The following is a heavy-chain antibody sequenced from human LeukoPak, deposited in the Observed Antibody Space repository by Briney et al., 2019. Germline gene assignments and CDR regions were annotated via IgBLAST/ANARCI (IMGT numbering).Heavy chain of an antibody. D-gene: IGHD5-24*01. CDR1: GFTFSSYG. J-gene: IGHJ6*02. V-gene: IGHV3-30*18. Sequence: GGSLRLSCAASGFTFSSYGMHWVRQAPGKGLEWVAVISYDGSNEKYADSVKGRFTISRDNSQNTLYLQMNSLRAEDTAVYYCAKDGWLQDFYYYGLDAWGQGTTVTVSS. CDR2: ISYDGSNE. CDR3: AKDGWLQDFYYYGLDA.